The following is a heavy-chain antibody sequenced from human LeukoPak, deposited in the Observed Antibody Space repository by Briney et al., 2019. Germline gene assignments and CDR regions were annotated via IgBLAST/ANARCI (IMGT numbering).Heavy chain of an antibody. V-gene: IGHV1-18*01. D-gene: IGHD3-22*01. CDR3: ARNGPVVILSDWLDP. CDR1: GYTFTSYG. J-gene: IGHJ5*02. CDR2: ISAYNGNT. Sequence: GASVKVSCKASGYTFTSYGTSWVRQAPGQGLEWMGWISAYNGNTNYAQKLQGRVTMTTDTSTSTAYMELRSLRSDDTAVYYCARNGPVVILSDWLDPWGQGTLVTVSS.